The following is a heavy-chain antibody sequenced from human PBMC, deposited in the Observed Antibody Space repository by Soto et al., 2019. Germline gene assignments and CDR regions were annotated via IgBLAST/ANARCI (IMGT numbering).Heavy chain of an antibody. Sequence: QVQLVQSGAEVKKPGSSVKVSCKASGGIFSTYAISWLRQAPGQGRDWLVGIIPLFGTPNYAQRFQGRVTITADESTSQAYMELSRLRSEDTAVYYCARDRDDYGSGNYYNRIDFWGQGTLVTVSS. CDR3: ARDRDDYGSGNYYNRIDF. CDR1: GGIFSTYA. V-gene: IGHV1-69*01. J-gene: IGHJ4*02. CDR2: IIPLFGTP. D-gene: IGHD3-10*01.